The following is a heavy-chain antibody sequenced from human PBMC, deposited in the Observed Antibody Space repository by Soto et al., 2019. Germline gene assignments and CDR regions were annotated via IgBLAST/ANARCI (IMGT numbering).Heavy chain of an antibody. Sequence: SGTLSLTCTVSGGSISSCYYYWSWIRQPPGKGLEWIGYIYYSGSTYYNPSLKSRVTISVDTSKNQFSLKLSSVTAADTAVYYCARARPDIVVVVAATAWFDPWGQGTLVTVSS. CDR1: GGSISSCYYY. CDR2: IYYSGST. D-gene: IGHD2-15*01. V-gene: IGHV4-30-4*01. J-gene: IGHJ5*02. CDR3: ARARPDIVVVVAATAWFDP.